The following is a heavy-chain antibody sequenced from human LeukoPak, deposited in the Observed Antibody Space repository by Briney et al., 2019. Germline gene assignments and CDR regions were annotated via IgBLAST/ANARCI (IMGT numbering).Heavy chain of an antibody. CDR3: AKGIGRRIFGVAYDAFHI. D-gene: IGHD3-3*01. CDR1: GFTVSSHY. CDR2: IYSGGST. Sequence: GGSLRLSCAASGFTVSSHYISWVRQAPGKGLEWVSCIYSGGSTYYADSVKGRFTISRDNSKNTVFLQMNSLRVEDTAIYYCAKGIGRRIFGVAYDAFHIWGQGTMVTVSS. J-gene: IGHJ3*02. V-gene: IGHV3-53*05.